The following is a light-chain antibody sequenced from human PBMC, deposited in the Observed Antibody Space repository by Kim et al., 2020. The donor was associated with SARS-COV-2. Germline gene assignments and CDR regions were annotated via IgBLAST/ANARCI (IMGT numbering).Light chain of an antibody. CDR2: AAS. J-gene: IGKJ2*01. V-gene: IGKV1-17*03. Sequence: ASGGDRVTIPCGAGQGISNYLAWFQQKPGKVPPRLFYAASSLQSGVPSRFSGSGSGTEFTLTISSLQTEDFASYYCLQHNSYPYTFGQGTKLEI. CDR1: QGISNY. CDR3: LQHNSYPYT.